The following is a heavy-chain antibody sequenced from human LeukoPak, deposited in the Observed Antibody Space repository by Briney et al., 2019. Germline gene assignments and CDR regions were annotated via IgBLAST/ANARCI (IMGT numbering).Heavy chain of an antibody. CDR2: INPNSGGT. Sequence: ASVKVSCKASGYTFTGYYLHWVRQAPGQGLEWMGWINPNSGGTNYAQKFQGRVTMTRDTSISTAYMELRRLKSDDTAVYYCARDFRVTTEYNWFDPWGQGTLVTVSS. CDR1: GYTFTGYY. CDR3: ARDFRVTTEYNWFDP. J-gene: IGHJ5*02. D-gene: IGHD3-3*01. V-gene: IGHV1-2*02.